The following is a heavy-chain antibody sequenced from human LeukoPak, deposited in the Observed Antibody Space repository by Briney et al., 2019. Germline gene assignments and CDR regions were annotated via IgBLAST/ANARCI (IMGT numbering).Heavy chain of an antibody. D-gene: IGHD3-3*01. CDR1: GFTFNIYS. CDR3: ARLVLRYSSDY. Sequence: GGSLRLSCAASGFTFNIYSMSWVRQAPGKGLEWVSYITSGSTSIYYADSVKGRFTISRDDAKNSLYLQMNSLRAEDTAVYYCARLVLRYSSDYWGQGTLVTVSS. CDR2: ITSGSTSI. V-gene: IGHV3-48*01. J-gene: IGHJ4*02.